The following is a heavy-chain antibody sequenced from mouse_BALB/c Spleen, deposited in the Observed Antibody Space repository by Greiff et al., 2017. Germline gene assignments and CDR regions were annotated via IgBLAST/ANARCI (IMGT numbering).Heavy chain of an antibody. D-gene: IGHD2-3*01. J-gene: IGHJ4*01. V-gene: IGHV1-4*02. CDR3: ARSGWLLLAMDY. Sequence: VQLQESAAELARPGASVKMSCKASGYTFTSYTMHWVKQRPGQGLEWIGYINPSSGYTEYNQKFKDKTTLTADKSSSTAYMQLSSLTSEDSAVYYCARSGWLLLAMDYWGQGTSVTVSS. CDR1: GYTFTSYT. CDR2: INPSSGYT.